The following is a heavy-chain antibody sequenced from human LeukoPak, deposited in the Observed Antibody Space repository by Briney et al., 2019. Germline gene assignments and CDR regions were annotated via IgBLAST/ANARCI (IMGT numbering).Heavy chain of an antibody. CDR1: GFTFSSYS. V-gene: IGHV3-48*01. CDR2: ISSSSTI. J-gene: IGHJ5*02. Sequence: GGSLGLSCAASGFTFSSYSMNWVRQAPGKGLEWVSYISSSSTIYYADSVKGRFTISRDNAKNSLYLQMNSLRAEDTAVYYCPLGLWGDSWGQGTLVTVSS. D-gene: IGHD3-16*01. CDR3: PLGLWGDS.